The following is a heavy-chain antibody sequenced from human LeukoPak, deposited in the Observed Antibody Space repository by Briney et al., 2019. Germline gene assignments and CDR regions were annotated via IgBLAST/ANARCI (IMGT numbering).Heavy chain of an antibody. D-gene: IGHD5-12*01. J-gene: IGHJ4*02. Sequence: PSETLSLTCTVSGGSISSYYWSWIRQPPGKGLEWIGYIYYSGSTNYNPSLKSRVTISVDTSKNQFSLKLSSVTAADTAVYYCARDVGGYRFDYGGQGNLVTVSS. CDR2: IYYSGST. CDR1: GGSISSYY. CDR3: ARDVGGYRFDY. V-gene: IGHV4-59*01.